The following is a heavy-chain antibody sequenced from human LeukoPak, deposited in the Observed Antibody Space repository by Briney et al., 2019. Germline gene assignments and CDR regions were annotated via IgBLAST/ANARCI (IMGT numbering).Heavy chain of an antibody. CDR2: SGST. D-gene: IGHD4-11*01. Sequence: SGSTNYNPSLKSRVTISVDTSKNQFSLKLNSVTAADTAVYYCAREIPVTTFWSRNYMDVWGKGTTVTVSS. CDR3: AREIPVTTFWSRNYMDV. V-gene: IGHV4-59*01. J-gene: IGHJ6*03.